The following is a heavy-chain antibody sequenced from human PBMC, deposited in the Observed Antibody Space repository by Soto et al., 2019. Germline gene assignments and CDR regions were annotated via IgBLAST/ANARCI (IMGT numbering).Heavy chain of an antibody. Sequence: QLHLQESGPGLVKPSETLSLICSVSGVSISTSGDYWGWIRQPPGKGLEWLGNFFHGGRTYYNPSRPGRATISEDTSNTQFSLTLSSVSAAAADVYYCERHIGSSDYSPSGYGVDVWGAGTTVPVSS. V-gene: IGHV4-39*01. J-gene: IGHJ6*04. CDR2: FFHGGRT. CDR3: ERHIGSSDYSPSGYGVDV. D-gene: IGHD4-17*01. CDR1: GVSISTSGDY.